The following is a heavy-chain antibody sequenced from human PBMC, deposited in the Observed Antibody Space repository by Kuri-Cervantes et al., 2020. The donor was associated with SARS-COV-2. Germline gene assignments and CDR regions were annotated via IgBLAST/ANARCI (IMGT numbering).Heavy chain of an antibody. CDR2: ISSSSSYI. J-gene: IGHJ4*02. V-gene: IGHV3-21*01. D-gene: IGHD3-16*01. CDR1: GFTFSSYS. CDR3: ARVGLGGDFDY. Sequence: SCAASGFTFSSYSMNWVRQAPGKGLEWVSSISSSSSYIYYADSVKGRFTISRDNAKNSLYLQMNSLRAEDTAVYYCARVGLGGDFDYWGQGTLVTVSS.